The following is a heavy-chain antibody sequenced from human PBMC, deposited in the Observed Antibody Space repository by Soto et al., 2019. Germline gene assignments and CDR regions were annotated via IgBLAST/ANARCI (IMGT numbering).Heavy chain of an antibody. V-gene: IGHV4-4*07. CDR2: INHSGSP. CDR1: GGSISSYY. Sequence: AQTLSLTCTLSGGSISSYYWSWIRQPAGKGLEWIGRINHSGSPNYNPSLKSRVTMSVDTSKNQFSLKLSSVTAEDTAVYYCPNSLTGDILEPHFDYWGQGTLVTASS. D-gene: IGHD7-27*01. J-gene: IGHJ4*02. CDR3: PNSLTGDILEPHFDY.